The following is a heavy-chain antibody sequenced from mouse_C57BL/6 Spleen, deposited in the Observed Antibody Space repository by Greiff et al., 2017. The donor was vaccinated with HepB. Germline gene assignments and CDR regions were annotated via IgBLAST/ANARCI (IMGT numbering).Heavy chain of an antibody. Sequence: QVQLQQPGAELVKPGASVKLSCKASGYTFTSYWMHWVKQRPGRGLEWIGRIDPNSGGTKYNEKFKSKATLTVDKPSSTAYMQRSSLTSEDSAVYYCAIESDDGSSYGWYFDVWGTGTTVTVSS. D-gene: IGHD1-1*01. CDR1: GYTFTSYW. CDR2: IDPNSGGT. V-gene: IGHV1-72*01. J-gene: IGHJ1*03. CDR3: AIESDDGSSYGWYFDV.